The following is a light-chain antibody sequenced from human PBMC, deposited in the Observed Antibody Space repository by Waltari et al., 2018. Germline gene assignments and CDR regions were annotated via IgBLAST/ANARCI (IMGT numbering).Light chain of an antibody. J-gene: IGKJ2*01. CDR2: AAS. V-gene: IGKV1-39*01. CDR3: QQSYSTRYT. Sequence: DIQMNKSPSSLSASVGDRVTINCRASKRISSYLHWYQQKPGKAPALLIYAASSLQSGVPSRFSGSGSGTDFTLTISSLQPEDFATYYCQQSYSTRYTFGQGTKLAIK. CDR1: KRISSY.